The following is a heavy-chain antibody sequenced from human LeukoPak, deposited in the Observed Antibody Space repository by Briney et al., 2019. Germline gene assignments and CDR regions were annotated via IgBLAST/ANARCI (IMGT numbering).Heavy chain of an antibody. D-gene: IGHD3/OR15-3a*01. J-gene: IGHJ5*02. CDR2: ISSSRSTI. CDR1: GFTFSSYS. CDR3: ARDLDSCGPRCDWFDP. Sequence: GGSLRLSCAASGFTFSSYSMNWVRQAPGKGLEWVSYISSSRSTIYYADSVKGRFTISRDNAKNSLYLQMNSLRAEDTAVYYCARDLDSCGPRCDWFDPWGQGTLVTVSS. V-gene: IGHV3-48*01.